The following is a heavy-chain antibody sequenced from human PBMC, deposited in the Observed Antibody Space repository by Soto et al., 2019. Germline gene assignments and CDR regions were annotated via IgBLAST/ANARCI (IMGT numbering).Heavy chain of an antibody. V-gene: IGHV3-23*01. CDR3: AKDLAYFDY. CDR1: GFTVSNYA. Sequence: AGSLSLSCAASGFTVSNYAMNWVRQAPGKGLEWVASIRGSAGTPYYADSVRGRFTISRDNSKNTLSLQMNSLRVEDTAVYYCAKDLAYFDYWGQGALVTVSS. J-gene: IGHJ4*02. CDR2: IRGSAGTP.